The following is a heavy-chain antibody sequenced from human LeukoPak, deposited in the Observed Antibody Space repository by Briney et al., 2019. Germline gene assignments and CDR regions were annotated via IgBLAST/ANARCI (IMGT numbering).Heavy chain of an antibody. V-gene: IGHV3-74*01. CDR1: GFIFSGYW. CDR3: ARDEISVTDAFAI. CDR2: INSDGTTI. J-gene: IGHJ3*02. D-gene: IGHD4-17*01. Sequence: GGSLRLSWAASGFIFSGYWMHWVRQAPGKGLVWVSRINSDGTTINYADSVKGRFSISRDNAKNTLYLQMNSLRAEDMAVYYCARDEISVTDAFAICGQGTMVTVSS.